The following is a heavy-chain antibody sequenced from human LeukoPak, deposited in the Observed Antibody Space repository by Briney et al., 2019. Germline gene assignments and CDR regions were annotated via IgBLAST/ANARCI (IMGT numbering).Heavy chain of an antibody. V-gene: IGHV3-49*04. Sequence: GALRLSCTASGFTFGDYAMSWVRQAPGKGLEWVGFIRSKAYGGTTEYAASVKGRFTISRDNAKNSLYLQMNSLRDEDTAVYYCATSRDWRVESWGRGIAVTVSS. CDR2: IRSKAYGGTT. D-gene: IGHD2-21*02. CDR1: GFTFGDYA. CDR3: ATSRDWRVES. J-gene: IGHJ4*02.